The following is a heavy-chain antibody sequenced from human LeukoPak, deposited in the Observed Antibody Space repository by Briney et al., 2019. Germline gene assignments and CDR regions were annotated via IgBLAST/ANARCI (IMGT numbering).Heavy chain of an antibody. D-gene: IGHD6-19*01. CDR3: ASGVAVDPDTFDI. V-gene: IGHV4-59*08. J-gene: IGHJ3*02. CDR1: NGSFSNHF. CDR2: ISYSGSA. Sequence: SETLSLTCTVSNGSFSNHFWSWIRQPPGKGLEGIGYISYSGSAHYPPSLKSRVTISVDTSKNQFSLKLSSVTAADTAVYYCASGVAVDPDTFDIWGLGTLVAVSS.